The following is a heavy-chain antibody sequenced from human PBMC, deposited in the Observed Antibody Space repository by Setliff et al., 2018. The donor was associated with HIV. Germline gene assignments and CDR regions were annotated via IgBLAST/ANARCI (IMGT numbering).Heavy chain of an antibody. CDR3: ARSKTFYDFWGGYYTHGAFKI. J-gene: IGHJ3*02. V-gene: IGHV4-4*02. CDR2: IFYSGIT. D-gene: IGHD3-3*01. CDR1: ADSIGTNHW. Sequence: SETLSLTCAVSADSIGTNHWWNWVRQPPGKGLEWIGSIFYSGITYYNPSLKSRVTISVDTSKNQFSLNLTSVTAADTAVCYCARSKTFYDFWGGYYTHGAFKIWGLGTMVTVSS.